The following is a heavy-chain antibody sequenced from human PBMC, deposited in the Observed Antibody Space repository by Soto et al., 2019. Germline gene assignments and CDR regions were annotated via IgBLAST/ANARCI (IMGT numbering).Heavy chain of an antibody. CDR2: IYHSGGT. D-gene: IGHD6-13*01. CDR3: ARGSTGYRSSWYSY. V-gene: IGHV4-61*01. CDR1: GVSLKSGTYY. Sequence: SETLSLTCTVSGVSLKSGTYYWSWIRQHPGKGLEWIGYIYHSGGTKYNPSLESRVTISVDTSKNQFSLKLSSVTAADTAVYYCARGSTGYRSSWYSYWGQGTLVTVSS. J-gene: IGHJ4*02.